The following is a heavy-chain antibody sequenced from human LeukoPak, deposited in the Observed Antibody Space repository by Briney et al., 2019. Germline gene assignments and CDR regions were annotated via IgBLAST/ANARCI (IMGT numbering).Heavy chain of an antibody. CDR2: IYYSGST. CDR1: GGSISSYY. Sequence: SETLSLTCTVSGGSISSYYWNWIRQPPGKGLEWIGYIYYSGSTNYNPSLKSRVTISVDTSKNQFSLKLSSVTAADTAVYYCARDRTGWELQYYYYYYMDVWGKGTTVTVSS. D-gene: IGHD1-26*01. CDR3: ARDRTGWELQYYYYYYMDV. J-gene: IGHJ6*03. V-gene: IGHV4-59*12.